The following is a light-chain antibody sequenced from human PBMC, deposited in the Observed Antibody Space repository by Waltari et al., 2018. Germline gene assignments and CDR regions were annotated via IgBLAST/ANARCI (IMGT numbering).Light chain of an antibody. CDR2: DVS. Sequence: QSALTQPASVSGSPGQSITISCTGTGSDVGSYVYVSWYQQHPGKGPKLMIFDVSNRPSGVSNRFSGSKSGNTASLTISGHQAEDEADYYCSSYTSSGTVIFGGGTKLTVL. CDR3: SSYTSSGTVI. CDR1: GSDVGSYVY. V-gene: IGLV2-14*03. J-gene: IGLJ2*01.